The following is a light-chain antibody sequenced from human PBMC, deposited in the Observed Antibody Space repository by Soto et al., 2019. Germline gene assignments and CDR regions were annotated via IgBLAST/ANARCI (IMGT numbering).Light chain of an antibody. CDR1: NSNIGRYS. J-gene: IGLJ3*02. V-gene: IGLV1-44*01. CDR3: AAWDDNLNGPL. CDR2: SDD. Sequence: QSALTQPPSLSGTPGQRVTISCSGSNSNIGRYSVNWYQHFPGTAPKILIYSDDERPSGVPDRFSGSKSGTSASLAISGRQSEEEAVYYCAAWDDNLNGPLFGGGTKLTV.